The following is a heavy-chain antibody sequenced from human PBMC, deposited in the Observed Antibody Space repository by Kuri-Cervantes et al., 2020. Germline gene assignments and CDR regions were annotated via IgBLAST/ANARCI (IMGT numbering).Heavy chain of an antibody. CDR3: MRGRSGDR. Sequence: GESLKISCTASGFTFGDYAMSWVRQAPGKGLEWVANINQDGSEKYHVDSVKGRFTISRDNAKNSLYLQMNSLRDEDTAVYYCMRGRSGDRWGQGALVTVSS. CDR2: INQDGSEK. CDR1: GFTFGDYA. D-gene: IGHD3-10*01. J-gene: IGHJ5*02. V-gene: IGHV3-7*01.